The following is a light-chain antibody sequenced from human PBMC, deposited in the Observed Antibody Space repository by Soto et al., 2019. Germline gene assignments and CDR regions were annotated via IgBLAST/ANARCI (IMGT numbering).Light chain of an antibody. CDR2: GAS. V-gene: IGKV3-20*01. J-gene: IGKJ1*01. CDR3: QQRKT. CDR1: QSVSSTS. Sequence: EIVVTQSPGTLSLSPGERATLSCRASQSVSSTSLAWYQQIPGQAPRLVIYGASTRATGIPDRFSGSGSGTDFTLTISRLEPEDSAVYYCQQRKTFGQGTKVELK.